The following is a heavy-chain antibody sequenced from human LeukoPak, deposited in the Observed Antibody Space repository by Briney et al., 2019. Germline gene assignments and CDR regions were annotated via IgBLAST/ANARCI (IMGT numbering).Heavy chain of an antibody. V-gene: IGHV4-4*07. CDR3: ARDNPAGP. CDR2: VYTSGNT. CDR1: GGSISGYS. D-gene: IGHD3-10*01. Sequence: SETLSRTCTVSGGSISGYSWSWIRHSAGKGLEWIGRVYTSGNTNYNPSFKSRVTMSIDTSKKQFSLKLWSVTAADTAVYYCARDNPAGPWGQGTLVTVSS. J-gene: IGHJ5*02.